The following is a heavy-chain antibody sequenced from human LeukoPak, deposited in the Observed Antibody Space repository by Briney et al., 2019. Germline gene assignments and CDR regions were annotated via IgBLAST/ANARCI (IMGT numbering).Heavy chain of an antibody. D-gene: IGHD3-3*01. V-gene: IGHV3-73*01. Sequence: GGSLRLSCSVSGFTFSDSAIHWVRHAAGKGLEWVGRIRSAPKSGEIAYSSSVTGRFTISRDDSKNTAYLQMNSLKPEDTAVYFCTSPAHDFDKWSGYSSLWGHGTQVNVSS. CDR2: IRSAPKSGEI. CDR1: GFTFSDSA. J-gene: IGHJ4*01. CDR3: TSPAHDFDKWSGYSSL.